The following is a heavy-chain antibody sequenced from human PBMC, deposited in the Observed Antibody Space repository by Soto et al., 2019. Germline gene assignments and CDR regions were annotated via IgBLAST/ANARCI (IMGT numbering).Heavy chain of an antibody. Sequence: QVQLVQSGAEVQKPGSSVKVSCKASGGTFSSYAISWVRQAPGQGLEWMGGIIPIFGTANYAQTFQGRVTITADESTSTAYMELSSLRSEDTAVYYCARDRSKWELRYYFDYWGQGTLVTVSS. CDR3: ARDRSKWELRYYFDY. V-gene: IGHV1-69*01. CDR2: IIPIFGTA. D-gene: IGHD1-26*01. CDR1: GGTFSSYA. J-gene: IGHJ4*02.